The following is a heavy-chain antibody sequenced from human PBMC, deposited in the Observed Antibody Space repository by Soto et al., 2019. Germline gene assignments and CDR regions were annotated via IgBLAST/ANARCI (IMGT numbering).Heavy chain of an antibody. V-gene: IGHV3-53*01. CDR3: ARGSPSMTYFGEYYFDF. J-gene: IGHJ4*02. Sequence: EVQLVESGGGLIQPGGSLRLSCAASGFTVSSNYMSWVRQAPGKGLEWVLLISGGGSTYYSDSVKGRFTISRDNYKNTLNLVMKSLRAEDTAVYYCARGSPSMTYFGEYYFDFWGQGSLVTVSS. D-gene: IGHD3-16*01. CDR1: GFTVSSNY. CDR2: ISGGGST.